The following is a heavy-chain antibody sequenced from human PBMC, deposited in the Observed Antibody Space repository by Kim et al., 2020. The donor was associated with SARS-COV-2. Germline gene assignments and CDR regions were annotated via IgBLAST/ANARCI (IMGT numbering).Heavy chain of an antibody. CDR3: ARDIVVVPAAMLFHYYYGMEV. Sequence: ASVKVSCKASGYTFTSYYMHWVRQAPGQGLEWMGIINPSGGSTSYAQKFQGRVTMTRDTSTSTVYMELSSLRSEDTAVYYCARDIVVVPAAMLFHYYYGMEVWGQGTTVTVSS. CDR1: GYTFTSYY. V-gene: IGHV1-46*01. D-gene: IGHD2-2*01. CDR2: INPSGGST. J-gene: IGHJ6*02.